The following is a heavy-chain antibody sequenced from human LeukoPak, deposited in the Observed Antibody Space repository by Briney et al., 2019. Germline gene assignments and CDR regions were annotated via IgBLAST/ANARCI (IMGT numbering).Heavy chain of an antibody. D-gene: IGHD6-19*01. CDR3: ARAPSWGGSSSGSYYFDY. CDR1: GYTFTSYD. CDR2: MNPNSGNT. Sequence: GASVKVSCKASGYTFTSYDVNWVRQATGQGLEWMGWMNPNSGNTGYAQKFQGRVTITRNTSISTAYMELSSLRSEDTAVYYCARAPSWGGSSSGSYYFDYWGQGTLVTVSS. J-gene: IGHJ4*02. V-gene: IGHV1-8*03.